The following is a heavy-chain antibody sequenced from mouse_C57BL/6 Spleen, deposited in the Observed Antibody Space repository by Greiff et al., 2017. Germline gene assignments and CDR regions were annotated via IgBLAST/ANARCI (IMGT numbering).Heavy chain of an antibody. CDR2: IDPSDSYT. CDR1: GYTFTSYW. Sequence: QVQLQQPGAELVRPGTSVKLSCKASGYTFTSYWMHWVKQRSGQGLEWIGVIDPSDSYTNYNQKFKGKATLTVDTSSSTAYMQLSSLTSEDSAVYYCARERVMDYWGQGTSVTVSS. V-gene: IGHV1-59*01. J-gene: IGHJ4*01. CDR3: ARERVMDY.